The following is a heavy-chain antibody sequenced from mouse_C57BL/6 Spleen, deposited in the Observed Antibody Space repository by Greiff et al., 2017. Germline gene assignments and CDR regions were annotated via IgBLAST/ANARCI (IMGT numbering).Heavy chain of an antibody. J-gene: IGHJ2*01. CDR3: ARGLLRSYYFDY. D-gene: IGHD1-1*01. CDR1: GYTFTSYW. Sequence: QVQLKQPGTELVKPGASVKLSCKASGYTFTSYWMHWVKQRPGQGLEWIGNINPSNGGTNYNEKFKSKATLTVDKSSSTAYMQLSSLTSEDSAVYYCARGLLRSYYFDYWGQGTTLTVSS. V-gene: IGHV1-53*01. CDR2: INPSNGGT.